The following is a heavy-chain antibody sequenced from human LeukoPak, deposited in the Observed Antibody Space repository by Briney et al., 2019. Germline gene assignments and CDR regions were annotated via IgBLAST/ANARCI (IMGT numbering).Heavy chain of an antibody. Sequence: EASVKVSCKASGGTFSSYAISWVRQAPGQGLEWMGWISAYNGNTNYAQKLQGRVTMTTDTSTSTAYMELRSLRSDDTAVYYCARDPGERDIVDWFDPWGQGTLVTVSS. CDR1: GGTFSSYA. V-gene: IGHV1-18*04. CDR3: ARDPGERDIVDWFDP. CDR2: ISAYNGNT. J-gene: IGHJ5*02. D-gene: IGHD2-15*01.